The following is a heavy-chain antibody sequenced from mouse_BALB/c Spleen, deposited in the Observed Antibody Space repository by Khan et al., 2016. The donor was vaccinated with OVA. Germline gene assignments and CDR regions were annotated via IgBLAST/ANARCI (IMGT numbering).Heavy chain of an antibody. D-gene: IGHD1-2*01. V-gene: IGHV1-77*01. CDR3: ARRSYCGDTITY. CDR2: ISPGSVHT. Sequence: QVQLQQPGAELARPGPSVKLSCKASGYTFTDYYINWVKQRTGQGLERIVEISPGSVHTYYNERFKRQATLTADKSSSTAYMQLSRLTSEASTVYFCARRSYCGDTITYWGQGTRVTVSA. CDR1: GYTFTDYY. J-gene: IGHJ3*01.